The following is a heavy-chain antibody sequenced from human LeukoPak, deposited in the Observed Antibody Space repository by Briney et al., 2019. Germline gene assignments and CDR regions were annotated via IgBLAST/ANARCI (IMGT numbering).Heavy chain of an antibody. V-gene: IGHV1-2*04. CDR1: GYTFTGYY. J-gene: IGHJ4*02. CDR2: INPNSGGT. Sequence: ASVKVSCKASGYTFTGYYMHWVRQAPGQGLEWMGWINPNSGGTSYAQKFQGWVTMTRDTSISTAYMELSRLRSDDTAVYYCARGGDSSGWSYYFDYWGQGTLVTVSS. D-gene: IGHD6-19*01. CDR3: ARGGDSSGWSYYFDY.